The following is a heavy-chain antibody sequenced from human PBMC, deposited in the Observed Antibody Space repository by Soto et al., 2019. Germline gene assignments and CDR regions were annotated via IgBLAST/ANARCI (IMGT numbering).Heavy chain of an antibody. CDR3: AKELDFWSGYYPDY. V-gene: IGHV3-30*18. CDR1: GFTFSSYG. J-gene: IGHJ4*02. Sequence: QVQLVESGGGVVQPGRSLRLSCAASGFTFSSYGMHWVRQAPGKGLEWVAVISYDGSNKYYADSVKGRFTISRDNSKNTLYQQMNGLRAEDTAVYYCAKELDFWSGYYPDYWGQGTLVTVSS. CDR2: ISYDGSNK. D-gene: IGHD3-3*01.